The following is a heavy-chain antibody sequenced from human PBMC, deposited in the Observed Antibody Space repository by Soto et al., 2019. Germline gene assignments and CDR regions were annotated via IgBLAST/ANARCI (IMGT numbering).Heavy chain of an antibody. CDR1: GYSFAGYW. V-gene: IGHV5-10-1*01. CDR3: ARQIYDYDTGHNFQYYFDS. CDR2: IDPSDSQT. J-gene: IGHJ4*02. D-gene: IGHD3-22*01. Sequence: PGESLKISCKGSGYSFAGYWITWVRQKPGKGLEWMGRIDPSDSQTYYSPSFRGHVTISVTKSITTVFLQWSSLRASDTAMYYCARQIYDYDTGHNFQYYFDSWGQGTPVTVS.